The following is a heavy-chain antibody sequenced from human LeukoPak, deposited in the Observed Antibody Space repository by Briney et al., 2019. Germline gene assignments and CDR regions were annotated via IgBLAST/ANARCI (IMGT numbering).Heavy chain of an antibody. V-gene: IGHV1-69*04. J-gene: IGHJ4*02. Sequence: SVKVSCKASGGTFSSYAISWVRQAPGQGLEWMGRIIPILGIANYAQKFQGRVTITADESTSTAYMELSSLRSEDTAVYYCARVGATCFDYWGQGTLVTVSS. D-gene: IGHD1-26*01. CDR1: GGTFSSYA. CDR3: ARVGATCFDY. CDR2: IIPILGIA.